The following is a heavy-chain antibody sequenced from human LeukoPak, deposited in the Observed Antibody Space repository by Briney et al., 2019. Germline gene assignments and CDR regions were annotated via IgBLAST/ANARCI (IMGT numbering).Heavy chain of an antibody. CDR2: IKRNSSAM. J-gene: IGHJ6*03. Sequence: GGSLRLSCAASGFTFSSYRMSWVRQAPGKGLEWVANIKRNSSAMYYVDSVKGRFTISRDNAKKSVYLHMSSLRAEDTALYYCARLSAYYYGSYFYYYMDVWGKGTTVTVSS. D-gene: IGHD3-10*01. CDR3: ARLSAYYYGSYFYYYMDV. CDR1: GFTFSSYR. V-gene: IGHV3-7*01.